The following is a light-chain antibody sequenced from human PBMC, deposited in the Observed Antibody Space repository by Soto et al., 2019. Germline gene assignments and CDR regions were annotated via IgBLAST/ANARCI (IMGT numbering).Light chain of an antibody. Sequence: EIVMTQSPATLSVSPGERATLSCRGSQSVGSNLAWYQQKPGQAPRLLIYGASTRATGVPARFSGSGSGTEFTFAISSLQSEDFAVYYCQQDNCWPLTFGGGTKVEI. V-gene: IGKV3-15*01. CDR3: QQDNCWPLT. CDR1: QSVGSN. CDR2: GAS. J-gene: IGKJ4*01.